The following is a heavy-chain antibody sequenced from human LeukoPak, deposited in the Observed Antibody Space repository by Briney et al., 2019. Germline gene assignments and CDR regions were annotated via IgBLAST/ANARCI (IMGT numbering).Heavy chain of an antibody. D-gene: IGHD3-3*01. V-gene: IGHV4-59*12. J-gene: IGHJ4*02. Sequence: PSETLSLTCTVSGGSISSYYWSWIRQPPGRGLEWIGYIYYSGSTNYNPSLKSRVTISVDTSKNQFSLKLSSVTAADTAVYYCARGRSGSRANFDYWGQGTLVTVSS. CDR1: GGSISSYY. CDR2: IYYSGST. CDR3: ARGRSGSRANFDY.